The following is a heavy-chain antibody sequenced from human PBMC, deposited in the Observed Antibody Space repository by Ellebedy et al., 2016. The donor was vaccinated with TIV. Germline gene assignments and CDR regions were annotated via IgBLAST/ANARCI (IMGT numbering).Heavy chain of an antibody. CDR3: AQALYYDTSGYYVPGGY. Sequence: GESLKISCAASGFTFNTYAIHWVRQAPGKGLDWVALISYDGSNKYYAGSVKGRFSISRDNSKNTLYLQMNSLRAEDTAVYYCAQALYYDTSGYYVPGGYWGQGTLVTVSS. J-gene: IGHJ4*02. CDR1: GFTFNTYA. CDR2: ISYDGSNK. V-gene: IGHV3-30-3*02. D-gene: IGHD3-22*01.